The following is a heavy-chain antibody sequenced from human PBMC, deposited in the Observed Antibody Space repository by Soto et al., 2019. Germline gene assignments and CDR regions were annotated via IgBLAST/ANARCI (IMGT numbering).Heavy chain of an antibody. Sequence: ASVKVSCKASGYTFTSYGISWVRQAPGQGLEWMGWISAYNGNTNYAQKLQGRVTMTTDTSTSTAYMELRSLRSDDTSLYYCARTTRRDGYNYPGWFDPWGQGTLVTVSS. CDR2: ISAYNGNT. CDR3: ARTTRRDGYNYPGWFDP. CDR1: GYTFTSYG. V-gene: IGHV1-18*01. D-gene: IGHD5-12*01. J-gene: IGHJ5*02.